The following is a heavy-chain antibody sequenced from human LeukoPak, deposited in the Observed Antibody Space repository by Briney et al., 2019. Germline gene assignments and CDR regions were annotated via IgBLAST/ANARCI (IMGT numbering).Heavy chain of an antibody. CDR3: ATWSSGWYHDAFDI. V-gene: IGHV1-2*02. CDR2: INPNSGGT. CDR1: GYTFAGYY. Sequence: ASVKVSCKASGYTFAGYYIHWVRQAPGQGLEWMGWINPNSGGTNYAQKFQGRVTVTRDTSISTAYMELSRLRSDDTAVYYCATWSSGWYHDAFDIWGQGTMVTVSS. J-gene: IGHJ3*02. D-gene: IGHD6-19*01.